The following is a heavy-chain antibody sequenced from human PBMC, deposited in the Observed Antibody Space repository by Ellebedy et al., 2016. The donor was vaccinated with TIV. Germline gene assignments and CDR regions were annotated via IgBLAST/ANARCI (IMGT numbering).Heavy chain of an antibody. V-gene: IGHV3-30-3*01. Sequence: GESLKISCAASGFTFSSYAMHWVRQAPGKGLEWVAVISYDGSNKYYADSVKGRFTISRDNSKNTLYLQMNSLRAEDTAVYYCARCYDSSGYYYDAFDIWGQGTMVTVSS. J-gene: IGHJ3*02. CDR1: GFTFSSYA. D-gene: IGHD3-22*01. CDR3: ARCYDSSGYYYDAFDI. CDR2: ISYDGSNK.